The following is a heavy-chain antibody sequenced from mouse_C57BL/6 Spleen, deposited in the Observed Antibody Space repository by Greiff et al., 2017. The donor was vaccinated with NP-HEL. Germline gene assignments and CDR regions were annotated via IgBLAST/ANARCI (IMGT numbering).Heavy chain of an antibody. J-gene: IGHJ3*01. CDR1: GYTFTDYE. CDR3: TRSLYYDYDLWFSY. V-gene: IGHV1-15*01. CDR2: IDPETGGT. D-gene: IGHD2-4*01. Sequence: QVQLKESGAELVRPGASVTLSCKASGYTFTDYEMHWVKQTPVHGLEWIGAIDPETGGTAYNQKFKGKAILNADKSSSTAYMKLRSLTSEDSAVYYCTRSLYYDYDLWFSYWGQGTLVTVSA.